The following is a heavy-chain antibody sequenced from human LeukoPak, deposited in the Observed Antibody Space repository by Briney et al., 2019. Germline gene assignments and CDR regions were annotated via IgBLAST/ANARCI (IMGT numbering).Heavy chain of an antibody. J-gene: IGHJ5*02. CDR2: IPHDGSNK. Sequence: PGGSLRLSCAVSGFTFSSYAFHWVRQAPGKGLERLAVIPHDGSNKKYADSVKGRFTISRDNSKDTLYLQMNSLRVEDTAVYYCGRDPAEDVVVEPTVPLSWSDPWGRGTLVAVSS. CDR3: GRDPAEDVVVEPTVPLSWSDP. CDR1: GFTFSSYA. V-gene: IGHV3-30-3*01. D-gene: IGHD2-2*01.